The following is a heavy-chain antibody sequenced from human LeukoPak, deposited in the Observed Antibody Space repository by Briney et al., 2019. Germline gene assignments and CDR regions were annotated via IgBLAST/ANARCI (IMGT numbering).Heavy chain of an antibody. J-gene: IGHJ4*02. Sequence: GGSLRLSCAASGFTFSSYAMSWVRQAPGKGLEWVSAISGSGGTTYYADSVKGRFTISRNNSKNTLYLQMNSLRAEDTAVYYCAKDRRQWLAYFDYWGQGTLVTVSS. V-gene: IGHV3-23*01. CDR2: ISGSGGTT. D-gene: IGHD6-19*01. CDR1: GFTFSSYA. CDR3: AKDRRQWLAYFDY.